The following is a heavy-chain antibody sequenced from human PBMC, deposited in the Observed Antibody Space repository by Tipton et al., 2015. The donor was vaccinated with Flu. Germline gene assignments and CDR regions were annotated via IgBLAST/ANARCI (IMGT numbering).Heavy chain of an antibody. CDR2: ISSSGGTI. J-gene: IGHJ4*02. D-gene: IGHD2-21*02. V-gene: IGHV3-48*03. CDR1: GFTFKNYE. CDR3: TRGLSPSEALDY. Sequence: SLRLSCAASGFTFKNYEMNWVRQAPGKGLEWVSYISSSGGTIYYADSVKGRFTISRDNAKNSLYLHMNSLRAEDTAVYYCTRGLSPSEALDYWGQGTLVTVSS.